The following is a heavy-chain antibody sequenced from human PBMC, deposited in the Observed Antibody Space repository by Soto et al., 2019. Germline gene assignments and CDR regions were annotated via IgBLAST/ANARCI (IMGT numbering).Heavy chain of an antibody. CDR3: AKASITMIVVLTSPTRAPPDY. D-gene: IGHD3-22*01. J-gene: IGHJ4*02. CDR2: ISGSGGST. V-gene: IGHV3-23*01. Sequence: GGSLRLSCAASGFTFSSYAMSWVRQAPGKGLEWVSAISGSGGSTYYADSVKGRFTISRDNSKNTLYLQMNSLRAEDTAVYYCAKASITMIVVLTSPTRAPPDYWGQGTLVTVSS. CDR1: GFTFSSYA.